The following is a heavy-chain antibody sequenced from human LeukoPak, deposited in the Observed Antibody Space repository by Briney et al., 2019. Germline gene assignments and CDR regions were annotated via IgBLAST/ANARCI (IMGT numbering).Heavy chain of an antibody. V-gene: IGHV1-8*02. D-gene: IGHD4-17*01. J-gene: IGHJ5*02. CDR3: AVHLPGDYLDP. CDR1: GYTFTGYY. Sequence: ASVKVSCKASGYTFTGYYMHWVRQAAGQGLEWMGWMNPDSGNTDFAQKFQGRVTMTRNTSISTAYMELSSLTSEDTAVYYCAVHLPGDYLDPWGQGTLVTVSS. CDR2: MNPDSGNT.